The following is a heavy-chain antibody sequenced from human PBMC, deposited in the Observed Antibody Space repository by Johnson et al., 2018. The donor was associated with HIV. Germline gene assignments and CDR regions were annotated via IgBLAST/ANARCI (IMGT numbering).Heavy chain of an antibody. D-gene: IGHD6-13*01. CDR2: ISYDGSNK. CDR3: ARWQQLATDAFDI. Sequence: QVQLVESGGGVVQPGRSLRLSCAASGFTFSTYAMHWVRQAPGKGLEWLALISYDGSNKYYADSVKGRFTISRDNSKNTLYLQMNSLRAEDTAVYYCARWQQLATDAFDIWGQGTMVTVSS. CDR1: GFTFSTYA. J-gene: IGHJ3*02. V-gene: IGHV3-30*14.